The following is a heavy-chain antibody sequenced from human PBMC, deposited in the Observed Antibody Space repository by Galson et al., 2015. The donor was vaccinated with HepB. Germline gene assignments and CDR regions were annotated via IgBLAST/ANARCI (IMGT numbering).Heavy chain of an antibody. J-gene: IGHJ4*02. D-gene: IGHD6-19*01. CDR1: GGSFRGNY. CDR3: AGYSSAWASFDF. V-gene: IGHV4-34*01. CDR2: INHSGST. Sequence: LSLTCAVYGGSFRGNYWSWIRQPPRKGLEWVGEINHSGSTNYNPSLKSRVPISLDTSKKQFSLKLSSVTAADTAVYYCAGYSSAWASFDFWGQGTLVTVSS.